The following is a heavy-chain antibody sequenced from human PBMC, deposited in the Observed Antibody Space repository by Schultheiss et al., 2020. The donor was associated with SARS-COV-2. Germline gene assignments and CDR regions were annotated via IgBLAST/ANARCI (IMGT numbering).Heavy chain of an antibody. CDR1: GFTFRNYW. V-gene: IGHV3-23*01. D-gene: IGHD2-21*01. CDR2: ISESEGTT. Sequence: GESLKISCAASGFTFRNYWMDWVRQAPGKGLEWLSTISESEGTTYYADSVKGLFTAYTDSSENTMYLQMNSLRAEDTAVYYCAKGPLWNLASNMDVWGKGTTVTVSS. CDR3: AKGPLWNLASNMDV. J-gene: IGHJ6*03.